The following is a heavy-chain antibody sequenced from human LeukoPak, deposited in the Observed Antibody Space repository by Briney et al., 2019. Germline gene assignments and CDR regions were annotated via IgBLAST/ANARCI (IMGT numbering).Heavy chain of an antibody. CDR3: ARESKSIAVAFIYYYYYMDV. J-gene: IGHJ6*03. V-gene: IGHV4-34*01. Sequence: SETLSLTCAVYGGSFSGYYWSWIRQPPGKGLEWIGEINHSGSTNYNPSLKSRVTISVDTSKNQFSLKLSSVTAADTAVYYCARESKSIAVAFIYYYYYMDVWGKGTTVTISS. CDR1: GGSFSGYY. D-gene: IGHD6-19*01. CDR2: INHSGST.